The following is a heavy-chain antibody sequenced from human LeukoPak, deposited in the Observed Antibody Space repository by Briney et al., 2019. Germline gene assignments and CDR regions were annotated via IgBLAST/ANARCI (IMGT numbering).Heavy chain of an antibody. D-gene: IGHD6-13*01. CDR1: GGSISSYY. Sequence: PSETLSLTCTVSGGSISSYYWSWIRQPPGKGREWIGYIYYSGSTNYNPSLKSRVTISVDTSKNQFSLKLSSVTAADTAVYYCAREGRGAAAGMDYWGQGTLVTVSS. CDR2: IYYSGST. V-gene: IGHV4-59*01. CDR3: AREGRGAAAGMDY. J-gene: IGHJ4*02.